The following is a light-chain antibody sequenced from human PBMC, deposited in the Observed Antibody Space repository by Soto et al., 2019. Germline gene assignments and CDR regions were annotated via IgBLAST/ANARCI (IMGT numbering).Light chain of an antibody. J-gene: IGLJ3*02. CDR3: QTWDSGIQV. V-gene: IGLV4-69*01. CDR1: SGHSDYA. CDR2: LDSDGSH. Sequence: QLVLTQSPSASASLGTSAKFTCTLNSGHSDYAIAWHQQRPEKGPRFLMKLDSDGSHTKGAGIPDRFSGSSSGAERFLTISSLQSEDEADYYCQTWDSGIQVFGGGTKLTVL.